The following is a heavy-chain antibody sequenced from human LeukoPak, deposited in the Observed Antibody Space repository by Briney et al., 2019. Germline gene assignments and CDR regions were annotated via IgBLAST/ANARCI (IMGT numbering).Heavy chain of an antibody. Sequence: GGSLKISCKGSGYRFTSYWIGWVRQMPGKGLEWMGIIYPGDSDTRYSPSFQGQVTISADKYISTAYLQWSSLKASDTAMYYCARHAYSSSWYSWFDPWGQGTLVTVSS. V-gene: IGHV5-51*01. CDR2: IYPGDSDT. J-gene: IGHJ5*02. CDR1: GYRFTSYW. D-gene: IGHD6-13*01. CDR3: ARHAYSSSWYSWFDP.